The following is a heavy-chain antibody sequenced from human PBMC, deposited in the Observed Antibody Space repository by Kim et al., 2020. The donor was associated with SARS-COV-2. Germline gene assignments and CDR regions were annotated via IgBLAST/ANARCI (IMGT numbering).Heavy chain of an antibody. D-gene: IGHD6-13*01. V-gene: IGHV3-33*01. CDR2: IWYDGSNK. CDR1: GFTFSSYG. J-gene: IGHJ4*02. CDR3: ARRQLSSPPALFDY. Sequence: GGSLRLSCAASGFTFSSYGMHWVRQAPGKGLEWVAVIWYDGSNKYYADSVKGRFTISRDNSKNTLYLQMNSLRAEDTAVYYCARRQLSSPPALFDYWGQGTLVTVSS.